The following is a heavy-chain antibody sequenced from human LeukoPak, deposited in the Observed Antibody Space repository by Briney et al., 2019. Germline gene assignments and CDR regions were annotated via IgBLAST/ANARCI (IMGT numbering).Heavy chain of an antibody. CDR2: ISSSSGYI. J-gene: IGHJ4*02. D-gene: IGHD1-26*01. CDR3: ARGPSATHFDY. CDR1: GFTFSSYS. V-gene: IGHV3-21*01. Sequence: GGSLRLSCAASGFTFSSYSMNWVRQAPGKGLEWVSSISSSSGYIYYADSVKGRFTISRDNAKNSLYLQMNSLRAEDTAVYYCARGPSATHFDYWGQGTLVTVSS.